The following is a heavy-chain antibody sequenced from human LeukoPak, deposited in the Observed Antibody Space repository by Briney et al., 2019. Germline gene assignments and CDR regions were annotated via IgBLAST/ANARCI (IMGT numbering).Heavy chain of an antibody. CDR1: GYTFTGYY. CDR2: INPNSGGT. CDR3: ARGSSGYSYHFNY. J-gene: IGHJ4*02. Sequence: ASVKVSCKASGYTFTGYYMHWVRQAPGQGLEWMGWINPNSGGTNYAQKFQGRVTMTRNTSISTAYMELSSLRSEDTAVYYCARGSSGYSYHFNYWGQGTLVTVSS. D-gene: IGHD3-22*01. V-gene: IGHV1-2*02.